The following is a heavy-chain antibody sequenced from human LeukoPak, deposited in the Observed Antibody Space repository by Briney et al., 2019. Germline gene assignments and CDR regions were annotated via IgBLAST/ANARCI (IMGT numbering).Heavy chain of an antibody. V-gene: IGHV1-18*01. Sequence: ASVTVSCKASGYTFPSNGISWVRQAPGQGLEWMGWISAYNGKTKYVQNLQGRVTMTTDTSTSTAYMELRSLRSDDTAMYYCARNGDGYGGDYFDYWGQGTLVTVSS. CDR2: ISAYNGKT. J-gene: IGHJ4*02. CDR1: GYTFPSNG. CDR3: ARNGDGYGGDYFDY. D-gene: IGHD5-24*01.